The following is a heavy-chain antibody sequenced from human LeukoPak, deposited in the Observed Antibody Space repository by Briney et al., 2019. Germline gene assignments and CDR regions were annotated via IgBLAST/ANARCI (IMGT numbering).Heavy chain of an antibody. CDR2: ISYDGSNK. CDR1: GFTFSSYA. CDR3: ARSRYSSSWYSQFHP. V-gene: IGHV3-30-3*01. D-gene: IGHD6-13*01. Sequence: GGSLRLSRAASGFTFSSYAMHWVRQAPGKGLEWVAVISYDGSNKYYADSVKGRFTISRDNSKNTLYLQMNSLRAEDTAVYYCARSRYSSSWYSQFHPWGQGTLVTVSS. J-gene: IGHJ5*02.